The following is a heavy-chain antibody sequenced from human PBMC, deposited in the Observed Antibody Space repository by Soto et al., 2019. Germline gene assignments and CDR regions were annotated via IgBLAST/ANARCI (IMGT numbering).Heavy chain of an antibody. V-gene: IGHV4-30-4*01. CDR1: GGSISSSNW. J-gene: IGHJ4*02. CDR2: IYYSGST. CDR3: ARGAYYYDSSGYCFDY. Sequence: SETLSLTCAVSGGSISSSNWWSWVRQPPGKGLEWIGYIYYSGSTYYNPSLKSRVTISVDTSKNQFSLKLSSVTAADTAVYYCARGAYYYDSSGYCFDYWGQGTLVTVSS. D-gene: IGHD3-22*01.